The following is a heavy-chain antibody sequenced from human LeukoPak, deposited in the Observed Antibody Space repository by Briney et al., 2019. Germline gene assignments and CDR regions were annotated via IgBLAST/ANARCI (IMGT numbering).Heavy chain of an antibody. V-gene: IGHV3-9*01. D-gene: IGHD3-10*01. CDR2: ISWNSGSR. CDR3: AKANHYYGSGSYWDY. Sequence: GGSLRLSCAASGFTFDDYAMHWVRQAPGKGLEWVSGISWNSGSRGYADSVKGRFTISRDNAKNSLYLQMNSLRVEDTALHYCAKANHYYGSGSYWDYWGQGTLVTVSS. J-gene: IGHJ4*02. CDR1: GFTFDDYA.